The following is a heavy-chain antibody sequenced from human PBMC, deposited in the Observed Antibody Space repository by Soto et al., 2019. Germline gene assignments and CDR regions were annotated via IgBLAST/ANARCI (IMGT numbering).Heavy chain of an antibody. CDR1: GYSFTSYW. Sequence: PGGSLKISCKGSGYSFTSYWIGWVRQMPGKGLEWMGIIYPGDSDTRYSPSFQGQVTISADKSISTAYLQWSSLKASDTAMYYCAIASPYSSSSGVYYYGMDVWGQGTTVTVSS. D-gene: IGHD6-6*01. V-gene: IGHV5-51*01. J-gene: IGHJ6*02. CDR2: IYPGDSDT. CDR3: AIASPYSSSSGVYYYGMDV.